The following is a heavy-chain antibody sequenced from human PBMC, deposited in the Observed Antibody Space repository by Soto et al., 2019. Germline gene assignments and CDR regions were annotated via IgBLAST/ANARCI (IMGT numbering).Heavy chain of an antibody. V-gene: IGHV3-21*01. CDR1: GFTFSSYS. D-gene: IGHD3-3*01. CDR2: ISSSSSYI. CDR3: AKGLGFLEWLLWDYYYYGMDV. J-gene: IGHJ6*02. Sequence: GGSLRLSCAASGFTFSSYSMNWVRQAPGKGLEWVSSISSSSSYIYYADSVKGRFTISRDNAKNSLYLQMNSLRAEDTAVYYCAKGLGFLEWLLWDYYYYGMDVWGQGTTVTVSS.